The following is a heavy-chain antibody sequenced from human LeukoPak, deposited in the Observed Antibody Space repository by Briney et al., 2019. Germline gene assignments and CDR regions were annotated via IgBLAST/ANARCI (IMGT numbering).Heavy chain of an antibody. CDR2: LHNTGTT. CDR3: AREGDYDRSGYYDY. V-gene: IGHV3-53*01. Sequence: GGSLRLSCAASGFTINSDYMNWVRQAPGGGLGWVSVLHNTGTTYYADSVKGRFIVSRDSSKNTLYLQMNSVRTEDTAVYYCAREGDYDRSGYYDYWGRGTLVTVSP. J-gene: IGHJ4*02. CDR1: GFTINSDY. D-gene: IGHD3-22*01.